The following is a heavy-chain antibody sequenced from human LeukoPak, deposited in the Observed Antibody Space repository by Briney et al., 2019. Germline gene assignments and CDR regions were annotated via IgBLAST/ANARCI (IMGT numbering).Heavy chain of an antibody. V-gene: IGHV3-30*18. CDR1: GLTFSSYG. CDR3: AKDSGSYIFDY. D-gene: IGHD1-26*01. CDR2: ISYDGSNK. J-gene: IGHJ4*02. Sequence: GGSLRLSCAASGLTFSSYGMHWVRQAPGKGLEWVAVISYDGSNKYYADSVKGRFTISRDNSKNTLYLQMNSLRAEDTAVYYCAKDSGSYIFDYWGQGTLVTVSS.